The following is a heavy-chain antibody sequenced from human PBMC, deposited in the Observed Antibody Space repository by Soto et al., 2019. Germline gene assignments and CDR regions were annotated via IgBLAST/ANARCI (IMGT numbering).Heavy chain of an antibody. CDR1: GFTFANYG. CDR2: ISYNGTNK. CDR3: AKDMSTNPFEY. V-gene: IGHV3-30*18. Sequence: RLLAFEASGFTFANYGMHWVGHAPSKGLEWVAGISYNGTNKSYADSVKGRFIISRDNTKSTMYLQMNSLRAEDTATYHCAKDMSTNPFEYWGHGPLVPVS. J-gene: IGHJ4*01. D-gene: IGHD2-2*01.